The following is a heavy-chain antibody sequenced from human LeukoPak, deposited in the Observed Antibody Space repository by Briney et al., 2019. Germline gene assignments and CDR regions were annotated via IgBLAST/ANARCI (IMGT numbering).Heavy chain of an antibody. D-gene: IGHD5-12*01. V-gene: IGHV3-33*06. Sequence: GGSLRLSCAASGFTFSSYGMHWVRQAPGKGLEWVAVIWYDGSNKYYADSVKGRFTISRDNSKNTLYLQMNSLRAEDTAVYYCAKDFGQRGYSGYDLGYYFDHWGQGTLVTVSS. CDR1: GFTFSSYG. CDR3: AKDFGQRGYSGYDLGYYFDH. J-gene: IGHJ4*02. CDR2: IWYDGSNK.